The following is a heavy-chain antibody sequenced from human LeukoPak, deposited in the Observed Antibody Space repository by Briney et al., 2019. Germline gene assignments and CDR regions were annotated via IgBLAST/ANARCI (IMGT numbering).Heavy chain of an antibody. V-gene: IGHV5-51*01. J-gene: IGHJ4*01. Sequence: YWIGXVRQMPGKGLEWMGIIYPGDSDTRYSPSFQGQVTISADKSISTAYLQWSSLKASDTAMYYCARQYIAAAALDYWGHGTLVTVSS. CDR3: ARQYIAAAALDY. D-gene: IGHD6-13*01. CDR1: YW. CDR2: IYPGDSDT.